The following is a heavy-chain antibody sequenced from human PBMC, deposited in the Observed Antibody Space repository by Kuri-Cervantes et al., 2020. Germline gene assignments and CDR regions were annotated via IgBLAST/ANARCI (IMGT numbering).Heavy chain of an antibody. Sequence: GESLKISCAASGFTFSSYSMNWVRQAPGKGPEWVSYISSSSSSTIYYADSVKGRFTISRDNAKNSLYLQMNSLRDEDTAVYYCARLPYYYYGMDVWGQGTTVTVSS. V-gene: IGHV3-48*02. CDR2: ISSSSSSTI. CDR1: GFTFSSYS. CDR3: ARLPYYYYGMDV. J-gene: IGHJ6*02.